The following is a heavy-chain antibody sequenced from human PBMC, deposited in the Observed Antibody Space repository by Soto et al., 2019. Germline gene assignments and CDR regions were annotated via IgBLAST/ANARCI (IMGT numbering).Heavy chain of an antibody. CDR3: ARDKHFMDYYDSGRGVGMDV. Sequence: GGSLRLAXAASGLTFSSYGMHWVRQAPGKGQEWVAVIWYYVTNKYYAASVKGRFTISRDNSKNTLYLQMNSLRAEDTAVYYCARDKHFMDYYDSGRGVGMDVWGQGTTVTVSS. V-gene: IGHV3-33*01. CDR1: GLTFSSYG. D-gene: IGHD3-22*01. CDR2: IWYYVTNK. J-gene: IGHJ6*02.